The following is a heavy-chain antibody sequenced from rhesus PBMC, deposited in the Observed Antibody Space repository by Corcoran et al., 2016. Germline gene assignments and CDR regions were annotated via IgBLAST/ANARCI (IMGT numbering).Heavy chain of an antibody. Sequence: QVQLQESGPGLVKPSETLSLTCAVSGYSISSGYGWSWLRQPPGKGLEWIGYIGGSSGSTNYNPSLKSRVTISKDTSKNQFSLKLSSVTAADTAVYYCAGTNYPFDYWGQGVLVTVSS. V-gene: IGHV4-127*01. CDR1: GYSISSGYG. J-gene: IGHJ4*01. D-gene: IGHD4-17*01. CDR3: AGTNYPFDY. CDR2: IGGSSGST.